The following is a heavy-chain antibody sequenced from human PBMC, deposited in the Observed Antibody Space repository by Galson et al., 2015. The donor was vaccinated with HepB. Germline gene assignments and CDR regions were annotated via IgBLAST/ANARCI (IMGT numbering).Heavy chain of an antibody. D-gene: IGHD3-22*01. CDR1: GFTFNRYA. Sequence: SLRLSCAASGFTFNRYAILWVRQAPGKGLEWVALISYDGRNKYYADSVKGRFTISRDNSKNTLYLEMNSLRTEDTAVYYCTRDFPNYYDRSGSQFDYWGQGTLVTVSS. CDR2: ISYDGRNK. J-gene: IGHJ4*02. CDR3: TRDFPNYYDRSGSQFDY. V-gene: IGHV3-30*04.